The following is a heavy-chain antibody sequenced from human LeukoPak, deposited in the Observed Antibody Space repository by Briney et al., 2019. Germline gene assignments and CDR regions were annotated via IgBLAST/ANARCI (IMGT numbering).Heavy chain of an antibody. CDR2: INHSGST. CDR3: ASHGAGDYYYYGMDV. D-gene: IGHD3-10*01. CDR1: GGSFSGYY. V-gene: IGHV4-34*01. Sequence: SETLSLTCAVYGGSFSGYYWSWIRQPPGKGLEWIGEINHSGSTNYNPSLKSRVTISVDTSKNQFSLKLSSVTAADTAVYYCASHGAGDYYYYGMDVWGQGTTVTVSS. J-gene: IGHJ6*01.